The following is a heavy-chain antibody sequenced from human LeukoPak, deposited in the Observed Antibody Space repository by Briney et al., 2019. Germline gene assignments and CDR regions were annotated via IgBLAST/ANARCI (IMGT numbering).Heavy chain of an antibody. Sequence: SETLSLTCTVSGGSISSYYWSWIRQPPGKGLEWIGYIPYSGSTNYYPSLKSRVTISLDTSKNHFSLKLSSVTAADTAIYYCARDLGYSSGWYDIWGQGTMVTVSS. D-gene: IGHD6-19*01. CDR2: IPYSGST. CDR1: GGSISSYY. J-gene: IGHJ3*02. V-gene: IGHV4-59*01. CDR3: ARDLGYSSGWYDI.